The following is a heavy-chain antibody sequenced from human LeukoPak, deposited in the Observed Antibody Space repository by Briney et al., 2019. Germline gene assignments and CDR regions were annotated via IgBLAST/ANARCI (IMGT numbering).Heavy chain of an antibody. CDR2: IYYSGST. J-gene: IGHJ4*02. V-gene: IGHV4-31*03. CDR3: ARDGGRGTGYDYVY. CDR1: GGSINSGGYY. D-gene: IGHD5-12*01. Sequence: MSSETLSLTCTVSGGSINSGGYYWSWIRQHPGKGLEWIGNIYYSGSTFYNPSLKSRLSISLDTSKNHFSLKLSSVTAADTALYYCARDGGRGTGYDYVYWGQGTLVTVYS.